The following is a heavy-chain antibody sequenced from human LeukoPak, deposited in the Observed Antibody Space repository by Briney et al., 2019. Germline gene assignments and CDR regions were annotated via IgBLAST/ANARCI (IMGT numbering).Heavy chain of an antibody. D-gene: IGHD2-15*01. CDR3: ARPALGAFDI. J-gene: IGHJ3*02. CDR1: GRSISSSSYY. V-gene: IGHV4-39*01. CDR2: SYYSEST. Sequence: SESLSLTCTVSGRSISSSSYYWGWIRQSPGYGLEWIGSSYYSESTYYNPSLKSRVTISVDTSKNQFSLKVSSVTAAETAVYYCARPALGAFDIWGQGTMVTVSS.